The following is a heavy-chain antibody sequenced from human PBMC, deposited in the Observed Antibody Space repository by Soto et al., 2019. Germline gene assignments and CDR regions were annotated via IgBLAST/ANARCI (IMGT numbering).Heavy chain of an antibody. Sequence: QVQLVESGGGVVQPGRSLRLSCAASGFTFSSYAMHWVRQAPGKGLEWVAVISYDGSNKYYADSVKGRFTISRDNSKNTLYLQMNSLRAEDTAVYYCARGGTSVADLFDPWGQGTLVPVSS. D-gene: IGHD6-19*01. V-gene: IGHV3-30-3*01. CDR3: ARGGTSVADLFDP. J-gene: IGHJ5*02. CDR1: GFTFSSYA. CDR2: ISYDGSNK.